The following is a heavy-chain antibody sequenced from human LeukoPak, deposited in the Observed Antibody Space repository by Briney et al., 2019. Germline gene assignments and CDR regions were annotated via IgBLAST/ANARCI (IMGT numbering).Heavy chain of an antibody. CDR3: GKGRLASYFYGSGILFDY. V-gene: IGHV1-69*04. D-gene: IGHD3-10*01. CDR1: GGTFNSYA. CDR2: IIPILGIA. Sequence: SVKVSCKASGGTFNSYAISWVRQAPGQGLEWMGRIIPILGIANYAQKFQGRVTITADKSTSTAYMELSSLRAEDTAVYYCGKGRLASYFYGSGILFDYWGQGTLVTVSS. J-gene: IGHJ4*02.